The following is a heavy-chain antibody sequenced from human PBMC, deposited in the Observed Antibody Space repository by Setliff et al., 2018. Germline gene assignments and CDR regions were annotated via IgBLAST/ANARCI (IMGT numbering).Heavy chain of an antibody. V-gene: IGHV4-59*08. Sequence: PSETLSLTCTVSGGSISSYYWNWIRQPPGKGLEWIGYIYYSGSTNYIPSLKSRVTISVDTSRNQFSLKLSSVTAADTAVYYCARGSGSYWENWFDPWGQGTLVTVSS. CDR2: IYYSGST. CDR3: ARGSGSYWENWFDP. D-gene: IGHD1-26*01. J-gene: IGHJ5*02. CDR1: GGSISSYY.